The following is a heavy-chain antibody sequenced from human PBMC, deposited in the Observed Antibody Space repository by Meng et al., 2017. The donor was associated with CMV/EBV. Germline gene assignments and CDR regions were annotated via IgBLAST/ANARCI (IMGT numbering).Heavy chain of an antibody. Sequence: SGFTFNNYDMHWVRRAPGRGLAWVAVISYDGSRTYYADSVKGRFTISRDNSKTTLYLQMNSLIPEDTAFYYCAKDRVGGGATTFDSWGQGTLVTVSS. D-gene: IGHD3-16*01. V-gene: IGHV3-30*18. CDR3: AKDRVGGGATTFDS. J-gene: IGHJ4*02. CDR1: GFTFNNYD. CDR2: ISYDGSRT.